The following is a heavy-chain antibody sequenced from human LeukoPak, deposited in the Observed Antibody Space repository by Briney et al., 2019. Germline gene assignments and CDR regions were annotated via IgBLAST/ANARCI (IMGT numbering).Heavy chain of an antibody. Sequence: PGGSLRLSCAASGLTFTSYAMSWVRQAPGKGLEWVSAISGGGGGTHYADSVKGRFTIPRDSSNNTLYLQMNSLRAEDTAFYYCAKGGGSLGGQGTLVTVSS. CDR1: GLTFTSYA. J-gene: IGHJ4*02. D-gene: IGHD1-26*01. CDR3: AKGGGSL. V-gene: IGHV3-23*01. CDR2: ISGGGGGT.